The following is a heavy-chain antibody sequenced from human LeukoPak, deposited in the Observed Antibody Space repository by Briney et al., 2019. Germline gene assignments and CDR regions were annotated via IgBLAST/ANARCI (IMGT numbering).Heavy chain of an antibody. D-gene: IGHD6-19*01. Sequence: VKVSCKASGYTFTDYYIHWVRQAHRQGLEWMGWIDPNSGGTDRIQKFQDRVTMTRDTSISTTYMEPSSLRSDDPAMFFCARALSAWYFDYWGQGTLVTVSS. J-gene: IGHJ4*02. CDR3: ARALSAWYFDY. V-gene: IGHV1-2*02. CDR2: IDPNSGGT. CDR1: GYTFTDYY.